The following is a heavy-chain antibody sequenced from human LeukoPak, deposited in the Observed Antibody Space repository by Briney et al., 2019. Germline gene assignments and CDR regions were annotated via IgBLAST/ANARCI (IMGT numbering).Heavy chain of an antibody. D-gene: IGHD6-13*01. J-gene: IGHJ4*02. V-gene: IGHV3-49*04. CDR2: IRSKAYGGTT. Sequence: PGGSLRLSCTASGFTFGDYAMSWVRQAPGKGLEWVGFIRSKAYGGTTEYAASVKGRFTISRDDSKSIAYLQMNSLKTEDTAVYYCTRPTIAAAGTVRYWGQGTLVTVSS. CDR1: GFTFGDYA. CDR3: TRPTIAAAGTVRY.